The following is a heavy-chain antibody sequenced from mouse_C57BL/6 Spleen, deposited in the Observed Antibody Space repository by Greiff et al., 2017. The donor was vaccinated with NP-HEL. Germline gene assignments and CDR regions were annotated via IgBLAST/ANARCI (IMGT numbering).Heavy chain of an antibody. V-gene: IGHV1-15*01. Sequence: LVESGAELVRPGASVTLSCKASGYTFTDYEMHWVKQTPVHGLEWIGAIDPETGGTAYNQKFKGKAILTADKSSSTAYMELRSLTSEDSAVYYCTRRYGSRPYCYFDVWGTGTTVTVSS. CDR2: IDPETGGT. D-gene: IGHD1-1*01. J-gene: IGHJ1*03. CDR1: GYTFTDYE. CDR3: TRRYGSRPYCYFDV.